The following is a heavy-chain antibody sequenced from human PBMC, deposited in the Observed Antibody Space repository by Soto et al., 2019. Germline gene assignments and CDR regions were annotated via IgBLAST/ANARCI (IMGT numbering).Heavy chain of an antibody. Sequence: GVSLRLSCAVSGSTFSSYEMNWVRQTPGKGLEWVSYISSSGSTIYYADSVKGRFTTSRDNAKNSLYLQMNSLRAEDTAVYYCVRDRGGYYMGYYFDYWGKGTLVTVSS. J-gene: IGHJ4*02. V-gene: IGHV3-48*03. CDR3: VRDRGGYYMGYYFDY. CDR2: ISSSGSTI. CDR1: GSTFSSYE. D-gene: IGHD3-10*01.